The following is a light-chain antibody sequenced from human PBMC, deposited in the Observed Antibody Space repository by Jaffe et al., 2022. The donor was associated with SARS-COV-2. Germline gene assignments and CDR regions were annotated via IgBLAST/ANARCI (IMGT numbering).Light chain of an antibody. CDR3: ASYAAKNSWV. Sequence: QSALTQPPSASGSPGQSVTISCTGTRGDVGGYDFVSWYQQHPGKAPKLIITEVKKRPSGVPNRFSGSKSGVTASLTVSGLQVDDEATYYCASYAAKNSWVFGGGTKLTVL. CDR1: RGDVGGYDF. CDR2: EVK. V-gene: IGLV2-8*01. J-gene: IGLJ3*02.